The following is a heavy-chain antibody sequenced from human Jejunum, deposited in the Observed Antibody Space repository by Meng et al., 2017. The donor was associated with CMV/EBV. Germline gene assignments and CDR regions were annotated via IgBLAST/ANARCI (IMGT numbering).Heavy chain of an antibody. D-gene: IGHD1-26*01. CDR2: IKHDGSTK. CDR1: GFPFGFYW. CDR3: ASLWEGGY. V-gene: IGHV3-7*01. Sequence: LSCAATGFPFGFYWMSWFRQAPGKGLEWVSVIKHDGSTKSYVASLTRRFTISRDNAKRSLFLQMNSLRVEDTSVYYCASLWEGGYWGQGTRVTVSS. J-gene: IGHJ4*02.